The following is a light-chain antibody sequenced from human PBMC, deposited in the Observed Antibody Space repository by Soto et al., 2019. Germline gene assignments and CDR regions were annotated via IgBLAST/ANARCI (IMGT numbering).Light chain of an antibody. Sequence: QSVLTQPPSVSGAPGQRVTISCTGSSSNIGAGYDVHWYQHLPGTAPRLLIYLDTQRPSGVPDRFSGSKSGTSASLAISGLRSEDEGNYYCAAWDDSLNAYVFGTGTKVTVL. CDR2: LDT. V-gene: IGLV1-47*02. J-gene: IGLJ1*01. CDR1: SSNIGAGYD. CDR3: AAWDDSLNAYV.